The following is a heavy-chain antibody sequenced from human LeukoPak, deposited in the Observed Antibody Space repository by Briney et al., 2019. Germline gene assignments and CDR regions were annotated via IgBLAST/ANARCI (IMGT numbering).Heavy chain of an antibody. Sequence: GGSLRLSCAASGFTFDDYAMHWVRQAPGKGLEWVSGISWNSGSIGYADSVKGRFTISRDNAKNSLYLQMNSLRAEDTALYYCAKRDSSGVFDCWGQGTLVTVSS. CDR1: GFTFDDYA. CDR3: AKRDSSGVFDC. V-gene: IGHV3-9*01. D-gene: IGHD6-19*01. J-gene: IGHJ4*02. CDR2: ISWNSGSI.